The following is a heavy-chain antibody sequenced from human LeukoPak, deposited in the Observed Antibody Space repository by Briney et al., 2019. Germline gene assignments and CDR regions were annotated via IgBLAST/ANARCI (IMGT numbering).Heavy chain of an antibody. V-gene: IGHV4-39*07. CDR3: ARGTVVTPLDY. CDR1: GGSISSSRYY. D-gene: IGHD4-23*01. J-gene: IGHJ4*02. CDR2: IYYSGNT. Sequence: SETLSLTCTVSGGSISSSRYYWGWIRQPPGKGLEWIGSIYYSGNTYYNPSLKSRVTISVDTSKNQFSLKLSSVTAADTAVYYCARGTVVTPLDYWGQGTLVTVSS.